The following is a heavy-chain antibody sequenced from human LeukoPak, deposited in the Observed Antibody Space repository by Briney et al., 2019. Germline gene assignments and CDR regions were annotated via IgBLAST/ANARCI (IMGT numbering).Heavy chain of an antibody. D-gene: IGHD2-21*02. CDR2: ISGSGGST. J-gene: IGHJ4*02. V-gene: IGHV3-23*01. CDR1: GFTFSSYA. CDR3: AKGLAYCGGDCYSLDY. Sequence: GGSLRLSCAASGFTFSSYAMSWVRQAPGKGLEWVSAISGSGGSTYYADSLKGRFTISRDNSKNTLYLQMNSLRAEDRAVYYCAKGLAYCGGDCYSLDYWGQGTLVTVSS.